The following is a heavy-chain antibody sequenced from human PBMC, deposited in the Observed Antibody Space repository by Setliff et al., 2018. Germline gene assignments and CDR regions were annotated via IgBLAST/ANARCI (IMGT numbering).Heavy chain of an antibody. J-gene: IGHJ5*02. D-gene: IGHD6-6*01. CDR3: ARAPSSSSASWFDP. V-gene: IGHV3-7*01. CDR1: GFTFSSYW. Sequence: GGSLRLSCAASGFTFSSYWMSWVRQAPGKGLEWVANIKQDGSEKYYVDSVKGRFTISRDNARDSLFLQMNTLRAEDTAVYYCARAPSSSSASWFDPWGQGTLVTVSS. CDR2: IKQDGSEK.